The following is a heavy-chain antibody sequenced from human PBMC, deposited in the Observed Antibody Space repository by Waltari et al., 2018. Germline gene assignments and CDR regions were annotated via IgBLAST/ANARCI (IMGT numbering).Heavy chain of an antibody. CDR1: GYTFTSSA. D-gene: IGHD3-22*01. Sequence: QVQLVQSGAEVKKPGASVKVSCKASGYTFTSSAINWVRQATGQGLEWMGWMNPNSGNTGYAQKFQGRVTMTRNTSISTAYMELSSLRSEDTAVYYCAREEGYDSSGYYPADYWGQGTLVTVSS. J-gene: IGHJ4*02. CDR2: MNPNSGNT. V-gene: IGHV1-8*01. CDR3: AREEGYDSSGYYPADY.